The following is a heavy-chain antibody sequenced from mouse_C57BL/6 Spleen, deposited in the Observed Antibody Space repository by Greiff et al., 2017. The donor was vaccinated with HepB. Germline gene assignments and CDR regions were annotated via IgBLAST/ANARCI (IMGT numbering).Heavy chain of an antibody. D-gene: IGHD1-1*01. CDR2: IYPGDGDT. V-gene: IGHV1-82*01. CDR1: GYAFSSSW. J-gene: IGHJ2*01. CDR3: AGTTVFDY. Sequence: QVQLQQPGTELVKPGASVKLSCKASGYAFSSSWMNWVKQRPGKGLEWIGRIYPGDGDTNYNGKFKGKATLTADKSSSTAYMQLSSLTSEDSAVYFCAGTTVFDYWGQGTTLTVSA.